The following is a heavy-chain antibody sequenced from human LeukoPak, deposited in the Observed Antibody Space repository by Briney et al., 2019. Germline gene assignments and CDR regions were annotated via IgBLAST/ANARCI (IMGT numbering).Heavy chain of an antibody. V-gene: IGHV1-8*01. D-gene: IGHD3-22*01. J-gene: IGHJ4*02. CDR3: ARGAYYDSSEVDY. CDR1: GYTFTSYD. CDR2: MNPNSGNT. Sequence: GASVKVSCTASGYTFTSYDINWVRQATGQGLEWMGWMNPNSGNTGYAQKFQGRVTMTRNTSISTAYMELSSLRSEDTAGYYCARGAYYDSSEVDYWGQGTLVTVSS.